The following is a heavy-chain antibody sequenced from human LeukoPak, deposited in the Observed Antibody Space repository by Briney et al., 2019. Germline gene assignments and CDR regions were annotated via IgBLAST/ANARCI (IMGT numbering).Heavy chain of an antibody. CDR3: ARAKKRSGRSRNFYLDV. CDR1: DDPINSGVYY. D-gene: IGHD1-26*01. CDR2: IYTSGTTT. J-gene: IGHJ6*03. Sequence: SETLSLTCTVSDDPINSGVYYWNWIRQPAGKGLEWIGHIYTSGTTTNSNPSLKSRVSISLDTSKNHFSLKLSSVTAADTAVYYCARAKKRSGRSRNFYLDVWGKGTTVTVSS. V-gene: IGHV4-61*09.